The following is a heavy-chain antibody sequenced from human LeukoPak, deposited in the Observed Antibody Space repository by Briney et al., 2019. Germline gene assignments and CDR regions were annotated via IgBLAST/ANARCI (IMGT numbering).Heavy chain of an antibody. J-gene: IGHJ4*02. CDR2: FNPSAGST. D-gene: IGHD6-13*01. V-gene: IGHV1-46*01. CDR3: VRFGYRNRWYYFDY. Sequence: ASVKVSCKASGYTFTDDYVHWVRHAPGPGLEWMGIFNPSAGSTTYAQKFHGRVTMTWDTSTSTVYMELSSLRFEDTAVYYCVRFGYRNRWYYFDYWGQGTLVTVSP. CDR1: GYTFTDDY.